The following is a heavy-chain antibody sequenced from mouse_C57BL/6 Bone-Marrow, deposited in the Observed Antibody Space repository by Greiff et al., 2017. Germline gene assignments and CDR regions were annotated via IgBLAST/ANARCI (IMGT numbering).Heavy chain of an antibody. CDR1: GYTFTSYW. Sequence: QVQLQQPGAELVRPGSSVKLSCKASGYTFTSYWMHWVKQRPIQGLEWIGNIDPSDSETHYNQKFKDKATLTVDKSSSTAYMQLSSLTSEDSAVYSCARDFYGYYYAMDYWGQGTSVTVSS. V-gene: IGHV1-52*01. D-gene: IGHD2-2*01. CDR3: ARDFYGYYYAMDY. CDR2: IDPSDSET. J-gene: IGHJ4*01.